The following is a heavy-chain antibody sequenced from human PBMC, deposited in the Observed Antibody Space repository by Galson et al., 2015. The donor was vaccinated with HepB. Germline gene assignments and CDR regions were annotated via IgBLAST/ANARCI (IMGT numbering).Heavy chain of an antibody. D-gene: IGHD3-10*01. CDR1: GYTFTSYA. Sequence: GYTFTSYAMHWVRQAPGQRLEWMGWINAGNGNTKYSQKFQGRVTITRDTSASTAYMELSSLRSEDTAVYYCARDRATMVRGALDYWGQGTLVTVSS. V-gene: IGHV1-3*01. CDR2: INAGNGNT. CDR3: ARDRATMVRGALDY. J-gene: IGHJ4*02.